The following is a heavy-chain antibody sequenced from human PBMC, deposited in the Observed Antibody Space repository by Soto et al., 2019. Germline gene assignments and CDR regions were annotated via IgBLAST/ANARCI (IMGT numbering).Heavy chain of an antibody. V-gene: IGHV3-30-3*01. J-gene: IGHJ3*02. D-gene: IGHD1-26*01. CDR3: ARDEWELLRGAFDI. CDR1: GFTFSSYA. Sequence: GGSLRLSCAASGFTFSSYAMHWVRQAPGKGLEWVAVISYDGSNKYYADSVKGRFTISRDNSKNTLYLQMNSLRAEDTAVYYCARDEWELLRGAFDIWGQGTMVTVSS. CDR2: ISYDGSNK.